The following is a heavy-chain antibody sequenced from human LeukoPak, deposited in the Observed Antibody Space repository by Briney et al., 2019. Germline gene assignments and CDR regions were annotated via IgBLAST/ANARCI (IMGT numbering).Heavy chain of an antibody. V-gene: IGHV3-21*01. D-gene: IGHD3-3*01. J-gene: IGHJ4*02. CDR3: ARDRPSTSSSWSGYAFDY. CDR2: ISSSSSYI. Sequence: GGSLRLSCAASGFTFSSYSMNWVRQAPGKGLEWVSSISSSSSYIYYAGSVKGRFTISRDNAKNSLYLQMNSLRAEDTAVYYCARDRPSTSSSWSGYAFDYWGQGTLVTVSS. CDR1: GFTFSSYS.